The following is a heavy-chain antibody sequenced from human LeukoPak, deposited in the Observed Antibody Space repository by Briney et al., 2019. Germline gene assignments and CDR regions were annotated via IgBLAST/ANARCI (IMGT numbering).Heavy chain of an antibody. V-gene: IGHV4-59*08. CDR3: ARRVAGSGPHNWFDP. D-gene: IGHD1-14*01. J-gene: IGHJ5*02. Sequence: ASETLSLTCTVSGASISSYYWSWLRQPPGKGLEWVGYIYYSGSTNYNPSLKSRVTISVDTSKNQFSLKLSSVTAADTAVYYCARRVAGSGPHNWFDPWGQGTLVTVSS. CDR1: GASISSYY. CDR2: IYYSGST.